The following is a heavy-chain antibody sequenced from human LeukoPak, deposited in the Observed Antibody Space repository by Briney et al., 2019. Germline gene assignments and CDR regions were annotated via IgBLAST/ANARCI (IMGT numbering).Heavy chain of an antibody. Sequence: SETLSLTCAVSGGSISSNNWWGWVRQPPGKGLEWIGEIYHSGSPNYNPSLKSRVTISVDKSRNHFSLNLSSVTAADTAVYYCARGINYYYDSSGYYYDVPDFDYWGQGTLVTVSS. CDR2: IYHSGSP. CDR1: GGSISSNNW. D-gene: IGHD3-22*01. CDR3: ARGINYYYDSSGYYYDVPDFDY. J-gene: IGHJ4*02. V-gene: IGHV4-4*02.